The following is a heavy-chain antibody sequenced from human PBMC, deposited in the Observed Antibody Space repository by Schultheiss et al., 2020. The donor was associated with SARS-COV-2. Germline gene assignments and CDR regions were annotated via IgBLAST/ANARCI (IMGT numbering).Heavy chain of an antibody. D-gene: IGHD6-13*01. CDR1: GYSFSTYW. J-gene: IGHJ4*02. CDR3: AHRRRSSSRGFDY. Sequence: GGSLRLSCKGSGYSFSTYWIAWVRQMPGEGLEWMGRIDPSDSYTNYSPSFQGQVTISADKSISTAYLQWSSLKASDTAMYYCAHRRRSSSRGFDYWGQGTLVTVSS. CDR2: IDPSDSYT. V-gene: IGHV5-10-1*04.